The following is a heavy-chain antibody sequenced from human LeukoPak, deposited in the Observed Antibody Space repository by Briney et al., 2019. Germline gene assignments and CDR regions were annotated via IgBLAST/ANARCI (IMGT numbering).Heavy chain of an antibody. V-gene: IGHV3-43*01. D-gene: IGHD5-24*01. Sequence: PGGSLRLSCAASGFTFEDYTMHWVRQAPGKGLEWVSLIRWDGGTTFYADSVKGRFTISRDNSKSSLYLQMNSLTTEDTVLYYCVKGKDLTTISSPFDYWGQGTLVTVSS. J-gene: IGHJ4*02. CDR3: VKGKDLTTISSPFDY. CDR2: IRWDGGTT. CDR1: GFTFEDYT.